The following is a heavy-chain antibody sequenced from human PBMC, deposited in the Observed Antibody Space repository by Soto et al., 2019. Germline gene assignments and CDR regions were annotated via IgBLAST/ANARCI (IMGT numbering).Heavy chain of an antibody. CDR2: IYYSGST. D-gene: IGHD6-6*01. Sequence: PSETLSLTCTVSGGSISSGDYYWSWIRQPPGKGLEWIGYIYYSGSTYYNPSLKSRVTISVDTSKNQFSLKLSSVTAADTAVYYCARAPALGGSSSAFDYWGQGTLVTVSS. J-gene: IGHJ4*02. CDR3: ARAPALGGSSSAFDY. V-gene: IGHV4-30-4*01. CDR1: GGSISSGDYY.